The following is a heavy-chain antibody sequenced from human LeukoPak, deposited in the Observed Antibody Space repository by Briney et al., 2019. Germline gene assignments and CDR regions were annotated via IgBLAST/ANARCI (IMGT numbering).Heavy chain of an antibody. V-gene: IGHV4-39*01. CDR3: ARGLRRWLPRAFDI. CDR1: GGSISSSSYY. Sequence: KASETLSLTCTVSGGSISSSSYYWGWIRQPPGKGLEWIGTIYYSGSTYYNPSLKSRVTISVDTSKNQFSLKLSSVTAADTAVYYCARGLRRWLPRAFDIWGQGTMVTVSS. J-gene: IGHJ3*02. D-gene: IGHD5-24*01. CDR2: IYYSGST.